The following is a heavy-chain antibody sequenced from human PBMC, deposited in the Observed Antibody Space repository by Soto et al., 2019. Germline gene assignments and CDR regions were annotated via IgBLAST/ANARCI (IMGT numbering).Heavy chain of an antibody. CDR3: ARASSSGWYDWFEP. J-gene: IGHJ5*02. D-gene: IGHD6-19*01. CDR2: IYYSGST. CDR1: GGSISSYY. V-gene: IGHV4-59*01. Sequence: SETLSLTCTVSGGSISSYYWSWIRQPPGKGLEWIGYIYYSGSTNYNPSLKSRVTISVDTSKNQFSLKLSSVTAADTAVYYCARASSSGWYDWFEPLDQETLVNVSS.